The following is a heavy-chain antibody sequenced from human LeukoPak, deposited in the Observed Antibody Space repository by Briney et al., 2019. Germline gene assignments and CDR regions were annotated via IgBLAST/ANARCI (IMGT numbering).Heavy chain of an antibody. CDR3: ARDEGPYGEGAFDI. CDR2: ISWNSGSI. V-gene: IGHV3-9*01. Sequence: GGSLRLSCAASGFTFDDYAMHWVRQAPGKGLEWVSGISWNSGSIGYADSVKGRFTISRDNAKNSLYLQMNSLRVEDTAVYYCARDEGPYGEGAFDIWGQGTMVTVSS. D-gene: IGHD4-17*01. CDR1: GFTFDDYA. J-gene: IGHJ3*02.